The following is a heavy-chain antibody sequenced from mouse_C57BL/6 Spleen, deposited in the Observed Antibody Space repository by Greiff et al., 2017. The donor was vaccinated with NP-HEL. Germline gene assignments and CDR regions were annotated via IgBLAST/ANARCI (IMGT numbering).Heavy chain of an antibody. Sequence: QVQLQQPGAELVMPGASVKLSCKASGYTFTSYWMHWVKQRPGQGLEWIGEIDPSDSYTNYNQKFKGKSTLTVDKSSSTAYMQLSSLTSEDSAVYYCARIALESYYFDYWGQGTTLTVSS. V-gene: IGHV1-69*01. CDR1: GYTFTSYW. J-gene: IGHJ2*01. CDR3: ARIALESYYFDY. CDR2: IDPSDSYT.